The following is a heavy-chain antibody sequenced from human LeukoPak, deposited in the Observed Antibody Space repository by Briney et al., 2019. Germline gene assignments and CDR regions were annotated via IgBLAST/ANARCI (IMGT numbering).Heavy chain of an antibody. V-gene: IGHV4-59*08. CDR2: IYYSGST. J-gene: IGHJ5*02. D-gene: IGHD3-10*01. CDR1: GGSISSYY. CDR3: ARGRGSITMVRGVTGFDP. Sequence: SETLSLTCTVSGGSISSYYWSWIRQPPGKGLEWIGYIYYSGSTNYNPSLKSRVTISVDTSKNQFSLKLSSVTAADTAVYYCARGRGSITMVRGVTGFDPWGQGTLVTVSS.